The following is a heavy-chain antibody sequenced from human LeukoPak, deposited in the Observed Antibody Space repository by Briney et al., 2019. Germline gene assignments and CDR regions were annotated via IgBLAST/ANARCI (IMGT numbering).Heavy chain of an antibody. D-gene: IGHD2-15*01. J-gene: IGHJ4*02. V-gene: IGHV3-21*04. CDR2: ISSSSSYI. CDR3: AREYCSGGSCYCDY. Sequence: PGGSLRLSCAASGFTFSSYSMNWVRQAPGKGLEWVSSISSSSSYIYYADSVKGRFTISRDNSKNTLYLQMNSLRAEDTAVYYCAREYCSGGSCYCDYWGQGTLVTVSS. CDR1: GFTFSSYS.